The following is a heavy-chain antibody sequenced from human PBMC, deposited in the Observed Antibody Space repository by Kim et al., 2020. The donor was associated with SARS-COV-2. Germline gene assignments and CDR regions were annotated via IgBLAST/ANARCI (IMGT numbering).Heavy chain of an antibody. V-gene: IGHV1-46*01. D-gene: IGHD1-26*01. Sequence: YAQKVQGRVTMTRDTSTSTVYMELSSLRSEDTAVYYCAREWELELDAFDIWGQGTMVTVSS. J-gene: IGHJ3*02. CDR3: AREWELELDAFDI.